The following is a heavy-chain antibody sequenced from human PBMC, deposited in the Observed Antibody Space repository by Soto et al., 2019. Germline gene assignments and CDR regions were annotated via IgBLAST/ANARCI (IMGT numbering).Heavy chain of an antibody. CDR3: ARLPKGSTVTS. V-gene: IGHV3-48*02. CDR2: ITSSGDST. CDR1: VFRFSDYS. D-gene: IGHD4-17*01. J-gene: IGHJ4*02. Sequence: WSRRLSCAVSVFRFSDYSMNWVRQAPGKGLEWVSYITSSGDSTYYADSVKGRFTVSRDNAKNSLFLQMNGLRDEDTAVYYCARLPKGSTVTSWGQGTLVTVSS.